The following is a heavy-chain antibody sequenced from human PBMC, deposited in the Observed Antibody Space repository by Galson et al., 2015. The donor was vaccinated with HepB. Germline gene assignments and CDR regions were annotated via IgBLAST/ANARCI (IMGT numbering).Heavy chain of an antibody. D-gene: IGHD5-24*01. CDR2: ITTVSTYK. Sequence: SLRLSCAASGFTFSDYSLNWVRQAPGKGLEWVSSITTVSTYKYYADSVKGRFTISRDNAKNSLYLQMNSLRAEDTAVYYCATSDGYYYYYYMDVWGKGTTVTVSS. V-gene: IGHV3-21*01. J-gene: IGHJ6*03. CDR3: ATSDGYYYYYYMDV. CDR1: GFTFSDYS.